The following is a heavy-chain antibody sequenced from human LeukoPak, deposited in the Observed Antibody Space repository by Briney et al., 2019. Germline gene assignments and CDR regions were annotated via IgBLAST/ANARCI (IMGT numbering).Heavy chain of an antibody. D-gene: IGHD3-3*01. J-gene: IGHJ4*02. CDR2: IYYSGST. CDR3: ARAHRITIFGDWMFFDY. V-gene: IGHV4-39*07. CDR1: GGSISSSSYY. Sequence: KPSETLSLTCTVSGGSISSSSYYWGWIRQPPGKGLEWIGSIYYSGSTYYNPSLKSRVTISVDTSKNQFSLKLSSVTAADTAVYYCARAHRITIFGDWMFFDYWGQGTLVTVSS.